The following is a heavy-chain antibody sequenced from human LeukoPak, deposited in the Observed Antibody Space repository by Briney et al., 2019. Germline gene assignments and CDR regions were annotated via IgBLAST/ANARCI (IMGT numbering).Heavy chain of an antibody. V-gene: IGHV4-59*08. Sequence: SETLSLTCTVSGGSISSYYWSWIRQPPGKGVEWIGYIYYSGRTNYNPSLKSRVTISVDTSKHQFSLKLSSVTAADTAVYYCARQGINYYDSSGPSATIWYFDLWGRGTLVTVSS. D-gene: IGHD3-22*01. CDR1: GGSISSYY. CDR2: IYYSGRT. CDR3: ARQGINYYDSSGPSATIWYFDL. J-gene: IGHJ2*01.